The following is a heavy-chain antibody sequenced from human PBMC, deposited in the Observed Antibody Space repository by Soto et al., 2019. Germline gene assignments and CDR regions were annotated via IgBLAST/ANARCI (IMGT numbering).Heavy chain of an antibody. V-gene: IGHV3-30-3*01. CDR3: ARWLSGYYYGMDV. Sequence: QVQLVESGGGVVQPGRSLRLSCAASGFAFTSYAMHWVRQAPGKGLEWVAIISYDGRDQQYADSVKGRFTFSRNNSKNTVYLQMNSLRADDTAVYFCARWLSGYYYGMDVWGQGTTVTVSS. J-gene: IGHJ6*02. CDR1: GFAFTSYA. CDR2: ISYDGRDQ. D-gene: IGHD3-3*01.